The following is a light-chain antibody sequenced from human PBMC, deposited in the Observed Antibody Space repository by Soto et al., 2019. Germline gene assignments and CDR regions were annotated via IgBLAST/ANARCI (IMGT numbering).Light chain of an antibody. CDR3: QQYNGYST. J-gene: IGKJ1*01. CDR2: GAS. CDR1: QSISSW. V-gene: IGKV1-5*01. Sequence: DIQMTQSPSTLSASVGDRVTISCRASQSISSWLAWYQQKPGKAPKLLIYGASILESGVPSRFSGSGSGAEFALTISSLQPDDFATYYCQQYNGYSTFGQGTKVDI.